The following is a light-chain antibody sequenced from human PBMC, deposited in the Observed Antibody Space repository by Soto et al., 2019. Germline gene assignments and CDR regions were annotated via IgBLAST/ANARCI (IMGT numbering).Light chain of an antibody. CDR1: RSVSSF. CDR2: DVS. CDR3: QQRSDWPIT. Sequence: IALTQSPATLSLSPGERATLSCRASRSVSSFLAWYQQKPGQAPRLLIYDVSNRATGIPARFSGSGSGTDFSLSISSLELEDFAVYFCQQRSDWPITFGQGTRLEIK. V-gene: IGKV3-11*01. J-gene: IGKJ5*01.